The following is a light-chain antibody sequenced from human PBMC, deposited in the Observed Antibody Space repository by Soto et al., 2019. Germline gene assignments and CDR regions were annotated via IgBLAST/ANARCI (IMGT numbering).Light chain of an antibody. V-gene: IGLV2-8*01. Sequence: QSALTQPASASGSPGQSVTISCTGTSSDVGAYNYVCWYQQHPGKAPKLMIYEVNKRPSGVPDRFSGYKSGNTATLTVSGLQAGDEADYYCSSFAAHDNVVFGGGTKLTVL. J-gene: IGLJ3*02. CDR2: EVN. CDR3: SSFAAHDNVV. CDR1: SSDVGAYNY.